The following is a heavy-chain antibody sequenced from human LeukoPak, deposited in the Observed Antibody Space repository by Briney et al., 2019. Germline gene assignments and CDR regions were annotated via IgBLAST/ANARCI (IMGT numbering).Heavy chain of an antibody. Sequence: GGSLRLSCAASGFTFSSYSMNWVRQAPGKGPEWVSSISSSSTYIYYADSVKGRFTISRDNAKNSLYLQMNSLRAEDTAVYYCARDGGSYGPRWGQGTLVTVSS. J-gene: IGHJ4*02. V-gene: IGHV3-21*01. CDR2: ISSSSTYI. CDR3: ARDGGSYGPR. D-gene: IGHD5-18*01. CDR1: GFTFSSYS.